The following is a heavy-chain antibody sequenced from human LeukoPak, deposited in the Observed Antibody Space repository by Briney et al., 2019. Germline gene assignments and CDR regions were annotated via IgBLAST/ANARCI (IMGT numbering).Heavy chain of an antibody. CDR1: GGSISTSSYY. CDR2: IYYSGST. V-gene: IGHV4-39*01. J-gene: IGHJ4*02. CDR3: ARRGGWNFDY. Sequence: SETLSLTCTVSGGSISTSSYYWGWIRQPPGKGLECIGNIYYSGSTYYNPSLKSRVTISVDTSKNQFSLKLSSVTAADTAVYYCARRGGWNFDYWGQGTLITVSS. D-gene: IGHD6-19*01.